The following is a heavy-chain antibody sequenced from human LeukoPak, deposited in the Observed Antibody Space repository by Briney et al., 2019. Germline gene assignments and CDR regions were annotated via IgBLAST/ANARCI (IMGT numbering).Heavy chain of an antibody. CDR3: ASGYCSGGSCYSGFDY. CDR1: GFTFSSYA. D-gene: IGHD2-15*01. CDR2: IYSGGST. V-gene: IGHV3-53*01. Sequence: GGSLRLSCAASGFTFSSYAMSWVRQAPGKGLEWVSVIYSGGSTYYADSVKGRFTISRDNSKNTLYLQMNSLRAEDTAVYYCASGYCSGGSCYSGFDYWGQGTLVTVSS. J-gene: IGHJ4*02.